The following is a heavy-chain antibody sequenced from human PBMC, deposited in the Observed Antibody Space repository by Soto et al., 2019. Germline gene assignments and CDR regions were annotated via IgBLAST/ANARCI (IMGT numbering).Heavy chain of an antibody. CDR1: GYTFTSYG. CDR2: ISAYNGNT. V-gene: IGHV1-18*04. CDR3: ARPLYDSSGYYPDAFDI. D-gene: IGHD3-22*01. J-gene: IGHJ3*02. Sequence: ASVKVSCKASGYTFTSYGISWVRQAPGQGLEWMGWISAYNGNTNYAQKLQGRVTMTTDTSTSTAYMALRSLRSDDTAVYYCARPLYDSSGYYPDAFDIWGQGTMVTVSS.